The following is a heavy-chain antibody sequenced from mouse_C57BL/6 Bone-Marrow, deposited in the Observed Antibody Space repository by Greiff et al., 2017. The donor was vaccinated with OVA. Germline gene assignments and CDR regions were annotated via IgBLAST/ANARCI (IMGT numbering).Heavy chain of an antibody. CDR1: GYTFTSDG. Sequence: QVQLQQSGAELARPGASVKLSCKASGYTFTSDGIRWVKQRTGQGLEGIGEIYPRSGNTYYNEKFKGKATLTADKSSSTAYMELRSLTSEDSAVYFCASRGYYDYAVEAYWGQGTLVTVSA. CDR3: ASRGYYDYAVEAY. V-gene: IGHV1-81*01. CDR2: IYPRSGNT. J-gene: IGHJ3*01. D-gene: IGHD2-4*01.